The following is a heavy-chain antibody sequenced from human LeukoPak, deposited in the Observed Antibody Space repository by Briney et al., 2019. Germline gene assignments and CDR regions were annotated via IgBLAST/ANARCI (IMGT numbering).Heavy chain of an antibody. Sequence: SQTLSLTCTVSGGSISSGSYYWSWIRQPPGKGLEWIGYIYYSGSTNYNPSLKSRVTISVDTSKNQFSLKLSSVTAADTAVYYCARGLGYCSSTSCYHPDYYYYYMDVWGKGTTVTVSS. V-gene: IGHV4-61*01. D-gene: IGHD2-2*01. CDR2: IYYSGST. CDR1: GGSISSGSYY. CDR3: ARGLGYCSSTSCYHPDYYYYYMDV. J-gene: IGHJ6*03.